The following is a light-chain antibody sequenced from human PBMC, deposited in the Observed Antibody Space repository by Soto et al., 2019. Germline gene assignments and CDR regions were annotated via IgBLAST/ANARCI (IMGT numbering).Light chain of an antibody. CDR2: EVS. V-gene: IGLV2-14*01. CDR1: SSDVGGYYY. CDR3: SPYPPTYPSV. Sequence: QSALTQPASVSGSPGQSITISCTGTSSDVGGYYYVSWSQHHPGKAPKLLIYEVSNRPPGVSDRFSGSKSGNTASLTTSGLQAEDVDEYYCSPYPPTYPSVFATGPNVTVL. J-gene: IGLJ1*01.